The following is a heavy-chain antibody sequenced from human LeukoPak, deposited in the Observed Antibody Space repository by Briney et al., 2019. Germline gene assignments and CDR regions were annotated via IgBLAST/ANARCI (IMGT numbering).Heavy chain of an antibody. CDR1: GYTFTSYY. V-gene: IGHV1-46*01. Sequence: ASAKVSRKASGYTFTSYYMHWLRQAPGQGLEWMGIINPSGGSTSYEHKSHDRVTMTRDTSTNTVYTEPNRRNTDTHAVSYCPRSDCSGSYTARYYYYMDVWGKGTTVTVSS. D-gene: IGHD3-10*02. CDR3: PRSDCSGSYTARYYYYMDV. CDR2: INPSGGST. J-gene: IGHJ6*03.